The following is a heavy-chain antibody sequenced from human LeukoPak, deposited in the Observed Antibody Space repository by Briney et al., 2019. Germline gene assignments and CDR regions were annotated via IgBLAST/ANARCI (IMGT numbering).Heavy chain of an antibody. V-gene: IGHV4-39*01. Sequence: SETLSLTCTVSGGSISSTSYYWGWIRQPQGKGLEWIGSIYYSGRTYYNPSLKSRVTISVDTSKNQFSLKLSSVTAADTAVYYCAKHGGYDSSGYWFDPWGQGTLVTVSS. CDR2: IYYSGRT. CDR3: AKHGGYDSSGYWFDP. D-gene: IGHD3-22*01. CDR1: GGSISSTSYY. J-gene: IGHJ5*02.